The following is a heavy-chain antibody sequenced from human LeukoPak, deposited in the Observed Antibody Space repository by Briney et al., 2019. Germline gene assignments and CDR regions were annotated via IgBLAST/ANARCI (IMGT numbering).Heavy chain of an antibody. Sequence: AGGSLRLSCAASGFTFSSYSMNGVRQAPGKGLEWVSSISSSSSYIYYADSVKGRFTISRDNAKNSLYLQMNSLRAEDTAVYHCARWASNSHDYWGQGTLVTVSS. CDR1: GFTFSSYS. CDR2: ISSSSSYI. D-gene: IGHD5-18*01. J-gene: IGHJ4*02. CDR3: ARWASNSHDY. V-gene: IGHV3-21*01.